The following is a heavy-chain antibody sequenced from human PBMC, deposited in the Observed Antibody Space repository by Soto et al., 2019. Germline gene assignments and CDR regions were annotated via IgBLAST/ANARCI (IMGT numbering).Heavy chain of an antibody. J-gene: IGHJ5*02. D-gene: IGHD4-4*01. V-gene: IGHV5-10-1*01. CDR2: IDPSDSYT. CDR1: GHSFTNYW. CDR3: ESGELRGNYHWFDP. Sequence: PVESLKISCKGSGHSFTNYWISWVRQMPGKGLEWMGRIDPSDSYTNYSPSFQGHVTISADKSISTAYLQWSSLKASDTAMYYCESGELRGNYHWFDPWGQGTLVTVSS.